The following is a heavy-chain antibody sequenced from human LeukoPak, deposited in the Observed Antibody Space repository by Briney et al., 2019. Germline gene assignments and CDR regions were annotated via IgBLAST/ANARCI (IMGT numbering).Heavy chain of an antibody. D-gene: IGHD2/OR15-2a*01. CDR1: GYTFSDYY. CDR2: INPKSGDT. V-gene: IGHV1-2*02. Sequence: ASVIVSCKTSGYTFSDYYIHWVRQAPGQGLEWMGWINPKSGDTDYAQRFQGRVTLTSATSISTVYMEMSNLRSDDTAVYYCARAVYSFGYCDTTTCPNWFDPWGQGTLVIVSS. CDR3: ARAVYSFGYCDTTTCPNWFDP. J-gene: IGHJ5*02.